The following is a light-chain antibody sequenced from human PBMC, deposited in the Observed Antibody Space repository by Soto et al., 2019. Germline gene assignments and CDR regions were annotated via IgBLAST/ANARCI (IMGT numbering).Light chain of an antibody. Sequence: QSALTHPPSASGSPGQSVTISCTGTSSDVGGYNFVSWYQQYPGKVPKLMVYEVNKRPSGVPDRFSGSKSGNTASLTVSGLQAEDEADDYCTSYAGGNNVFGTGTKLTVL. CDR3: TSYAGGNNV. CDR2: EVN. J-gene: IGLJ1*01. V-gene: IGLV2-8*01. CDR1: SSDVGGYNF.